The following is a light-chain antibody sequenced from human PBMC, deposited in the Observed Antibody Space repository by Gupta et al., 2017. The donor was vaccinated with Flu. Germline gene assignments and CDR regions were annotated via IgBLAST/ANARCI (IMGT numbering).Light chain of an antibody. Sequence: QSALPHPASVSGSPGQAITISCTRTSSDVGGSKLVYWYKQLPGEAPKLVIFEGSKRPSGVSNRFSGSKSGTSASLTISGLQAEDEAEYYCCSYAGSKSGYVFGTGTKVTVL. V-gene: IGLV2-23*01. CDR2: EGS. CDR3: CSYAGSKSGYV. J-gene: IGLJ1*01. CDR1: SSDVGGSKL.